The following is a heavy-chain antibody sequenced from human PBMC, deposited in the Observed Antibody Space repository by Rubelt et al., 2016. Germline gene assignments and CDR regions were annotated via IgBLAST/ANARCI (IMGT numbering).Heavy chain of an antibody. V-gene: IGHV3-48*04. D-gene: IGHD2-2*01. J-gene: IGHJ4*02. CDR3: ARDEFCSTLTCFLDS. Sequence: SGGGLVQPGGSLRLSCAVSGFTFSTTHMNWVRQAPGKGLEWVSYIGTRPDIIYYADSVKGRFTIFRDNAKNSLYLQMNNLRAEDTAEYYCARDEFCSTLTCFLDSWGQGALVTVSS. CDR2: IGTRPDII. CDR1: GFTFSTTH.